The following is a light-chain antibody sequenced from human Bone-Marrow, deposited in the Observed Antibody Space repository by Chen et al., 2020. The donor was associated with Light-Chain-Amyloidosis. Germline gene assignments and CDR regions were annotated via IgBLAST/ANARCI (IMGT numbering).Light chain of an antibody. CDR1: DLPTKY. V-gene: IGLV3-25*03. J-gene: IGLJ2*01. CDR3: QSADSSGTYEVI. Sequence: SYDLTQPLSVSVFPGQTPRITCSGDDLPTKYAYLYQQKPGQAPVLVIHRDTERPSGISERFSGSSSGTTATLTISGVQAEDEADYHCQSADSSGTYEVIFGGGTKLTVL. CDR2: RDT.